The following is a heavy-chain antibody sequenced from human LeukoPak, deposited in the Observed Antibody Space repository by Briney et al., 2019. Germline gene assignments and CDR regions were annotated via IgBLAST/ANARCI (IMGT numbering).Heavy chain of an antibody. Sequence: NPSETLSHTCAVHGLSFTGYYLSCIRQPPGKGLEWNGAINHRGSPTYNPSLKSRVTISVDTSKNQFSLKLSSVTAANTAVYYCARLLRFFGTCYYYGMDVWGQGTTVTVSS. CDR3: ARLLRFFGTCYYYGMDV. V-gene: IGHV4-34*01. J-gene: IGHJ6*02. CDR2: INHRGSP. D-gene: IGHD3-3*01. CDR1: GLSFTGYY.